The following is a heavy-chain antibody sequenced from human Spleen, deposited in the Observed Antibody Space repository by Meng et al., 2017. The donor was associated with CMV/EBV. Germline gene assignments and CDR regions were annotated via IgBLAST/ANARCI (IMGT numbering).Heavy chain of an antibody. D-gene: IGHD4-11*01. CDR3: ARLYPDTVTTYWFDP. J-gene: IGHJ5*02. V-gene: IGHV1-2*02. Sequence: ASVKVSCKASGYTFTGYYMHWVRQAPEQGLEWMGWIDPNSGGTKYAQKFQGRVTMTRDTSISTAYMELSRLRSDDTAVYYCARLYPDTVTTYWFDPWGQGTLVTVSS. CDR1: GYTFTGYY. CDR2: IDPNSGGT.